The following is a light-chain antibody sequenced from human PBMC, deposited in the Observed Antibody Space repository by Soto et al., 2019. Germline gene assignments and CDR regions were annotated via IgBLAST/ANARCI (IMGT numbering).Light chain of an antibody. J-gene: IGKJ1*01. CDR1: QSVLYSSNNKNY. Sequence: DIVMTQSPDSLAVSLGERATINCKSSQSVLYSSNNKNYLAWYQQKPGQPPKLLLYWASTRESGVPDRFSGSRSGTDFTLYISSLQAEDVAVYYCQQYYSTPRTFGQRTKVEI. CDR3: QQYYSTPRT. CDR2: WAS. V-gene: IGKV4-1*01.